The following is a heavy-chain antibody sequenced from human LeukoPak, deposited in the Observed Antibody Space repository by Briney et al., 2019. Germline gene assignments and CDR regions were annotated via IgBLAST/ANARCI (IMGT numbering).Heavy chain of an antibody. CDR1: GGTFSSYA. CDR3: AREGDYSGYDLGVYTSEFDY. D-gene: IGHD5-12*01. CDR2: IIPIFGTA. Sequence: ASVKVSRKASGGTFSSYAISWVRQAPGQGLEWMGGIIPIFGTANYAQKFQGRVTITADESTSTAYMELSSLRSEDTAVYYCAREGDYSGYDLGVYTSEFDYWGQGTLVTVSS. J-gene: IGHJ4*02. V-gene: IGHV1-69*13.